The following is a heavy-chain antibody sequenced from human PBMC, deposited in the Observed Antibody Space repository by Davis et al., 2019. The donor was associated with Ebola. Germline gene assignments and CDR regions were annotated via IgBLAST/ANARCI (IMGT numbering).Heavy chain of an antibody. CDR3: TLTVTSFDY. V-gene: IGHV3-73*01. CDR1: GFTFGDYA. D-gene: IGHD4-17*01. Sequence: GGSLRLSCTASGFTFGDYAMSWVRQAPGKGLEWVGRIRSKANSYATAYAASVKGRFTISRDDSKNTAYLQMNSLKTEDTAVYYCTLTVTSFDYWGQGTLVTVSS. CDR2: IRSKANSYAT. J-gene: IGHJ4*02.